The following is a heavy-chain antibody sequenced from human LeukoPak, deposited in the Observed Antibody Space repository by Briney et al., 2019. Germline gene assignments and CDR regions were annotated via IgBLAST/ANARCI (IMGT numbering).Heavy chain of an antibody. CDR1: GYTFTSYG. CDR2: ISTYNGNT. V-gene: IGHV1-18*01. D-gene: IGHD4-23*01. Sequence: ASVKVSCKASGYTFTSYGISWVRQAPGQGLEWMGWISTYNGNTNYAQKLQGRVTMTTATSTSTAYMELRSLRSDDTAVYYCARAPSPFGYGGSYDFDYWGQGTLVTVSS. J-gene: IGHJ4*02. CDR3: ARAPSPFGYGGSYDFDY.